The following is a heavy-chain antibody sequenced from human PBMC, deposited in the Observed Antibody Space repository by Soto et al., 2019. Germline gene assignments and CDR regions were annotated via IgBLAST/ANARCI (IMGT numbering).Heavy chain of an antibody. Sequence: GGSLRLSCAASGFTFSTYPMHWVRQAPGKGLEWVAVLSFDGSNQYYADSVKGRFTISRDNPKNTLYLQMNSLRAEDTAVYYCAKVSSIAVRGKYYFDYWGQGTPVTVSS. CDR2: LSFDGSNQ. V-gene: IGHV3-30-3*01. J-gene: IGHJ4*02. D-gene: IGHD6-6*01. CDR3: AKVSSIAVRGKYYFDY. CDR1: GFTFSTYP.